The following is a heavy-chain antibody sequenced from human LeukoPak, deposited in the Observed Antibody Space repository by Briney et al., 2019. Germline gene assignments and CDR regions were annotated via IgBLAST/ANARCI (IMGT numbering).Heavy chain of an antibody. J-gene: IGHJ4*02. Sequence: PSETLPLTCAVSGYSIRGGYYWGWIRQSPGKGLEWIATIFHSGSIYYNPSLKSRVTLSVDTSKNQFSLKLNSVTAADTAVYYCARRNDYDFWSGNQYYFDYWGQGTLVTVSS. CDR3: ARRNDYDFWSGNQYYFDY. V-gene: IGHV4-38-2*01. D-gene: IGHD3-3*01. CDR1: GYSIRGGYY. CDR2: IFHSGSI.